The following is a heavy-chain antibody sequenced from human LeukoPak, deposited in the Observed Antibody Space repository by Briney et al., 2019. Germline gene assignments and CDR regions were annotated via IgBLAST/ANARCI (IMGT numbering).Heavy chain of an antibody. D-gene: IGHD6-13*01. J-gene: IGHJ5*02. V-gene: IGHV4-39*07. CDR2: INHSGST. CDR1: GGSISSGGYY. CDR3: ARGLNAAAAPNEFDP. Sequence: SETLSLTCTVSGGSISSGGYYWSWIRQPPGKGLEWIGEINHSGSTNYNPSLKSRVTISVDTSKNQFSLKLSSVTAADTAVYYCARGLNAAAAPNEFDPWGQGTLVTVSS.